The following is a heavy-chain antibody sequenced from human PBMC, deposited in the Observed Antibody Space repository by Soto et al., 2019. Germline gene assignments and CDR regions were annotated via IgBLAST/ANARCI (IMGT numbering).Heavy chain of an antibody. CDR3: AITSGYSSSWYLKYNWFDP. D-gene: IGHD6-13*01. Sequence: VSGKASGGASGYYAISSVPQAPGQGLEWMGGIIPIFGTANYAQKFQGRVTITADESTSTAYMELSSLRSEDTAVYYCAITSGYSSSWYLKYNWFDPCGQGTLVTVSS. CDR1: GGASGYYA. CDR2: IIPIFGTA. J-gene: IGHJ5*02. V-gene: IGHV1-69*01.